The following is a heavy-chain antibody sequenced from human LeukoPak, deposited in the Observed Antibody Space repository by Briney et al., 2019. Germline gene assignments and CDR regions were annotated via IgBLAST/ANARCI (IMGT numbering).Heavy chain of an antibody. J-gene: IGHJ4*02. CDR2: IFYGGST. CDR3: ARDSGSSTSFDY. V-gene: IGHV4-59*01. D-gene: IGHD2-2*01. Sequence: SETLSLTCTVSGGSIANYYWTWIRQPPGKGLEWIGYIFYGGSTNYTPSLKNRVTISVDMSKNQFSLMLSSVTAADTAVYYCARDSGSSTSFDYWGQGTLVTVSS. CDR1: GGSIANYY.